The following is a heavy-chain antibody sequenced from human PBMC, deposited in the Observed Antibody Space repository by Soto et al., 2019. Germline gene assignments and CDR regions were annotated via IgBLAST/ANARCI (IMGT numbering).Heavy chain of an antibody. Sequence: EVQLVQSGGGLVKPGGSLRLSYAASGFTFSNYIMIWVRQAPGMGLEWVSSMRSGSDYMYNADSVKGRFAISRDNAKNSLYLQMNSLRVEDTAVYYCARGGRYDLESPIDYWGQGTLVTVSS. CDR1: GFTFSNYI. CDR3: ARGGRYDLESPIDY. J-gene: IGHJ4*02. CDR2: MRSGSDYM. V-gene: IGHV3-21*01. D-gene: IGHD1-26*01.